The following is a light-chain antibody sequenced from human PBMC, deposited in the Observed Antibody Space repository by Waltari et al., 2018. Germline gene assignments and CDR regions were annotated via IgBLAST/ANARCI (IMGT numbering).Light chain of an antibody. CDR3: QQGYSYPFT. CDR2: RAS. Sequence: DIQMTQSPSSLSASVGDTVTITCQASQGIGNNLNWYQQKPGKAPKLLIYRASSLQSGIPSRFSGSVSGTDFTLTISSLQPEDFATYHCQQGYSYPFTFGGGTKVEIK. CDR1: QGIGNN. V-gene: IGKV1-16*01. J-gene: IGKJ4*01.